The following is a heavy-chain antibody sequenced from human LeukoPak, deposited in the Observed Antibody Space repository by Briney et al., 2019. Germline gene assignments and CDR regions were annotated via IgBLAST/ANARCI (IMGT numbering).Heavy chain of an antibody. Sequence: SETLSLTCTVSGGSISSYYWSWIRQPPGKGLEWIGYIYYSRSTNYNPSLKSRVTISVDTSKNQFSLKLSSVTAADTAAYYCARDGSRYCSSTSCYYGFDPWGQGTLVTVSS. J-gene: IGHJ5*02. CDR3: ARDGSRYCSSTSCYYGFDP. V-gene: IGHV4-59*01. CDR1: GGSISSYY. CDR2: IYYSRST. D-gene: IGHD2-2*01.